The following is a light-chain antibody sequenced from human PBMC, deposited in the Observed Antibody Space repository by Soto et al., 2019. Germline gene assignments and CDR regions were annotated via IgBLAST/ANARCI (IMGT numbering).Light chain of an antibody. Sequence: EIVLTQSAGALSLSPGERATLSCRASQSVSSNYLAWYQQKPGQAPRPLIYGASSRATGIPDRFSGSGAGTDFTLTICRLESEDFAVYYCQQYGSSPWTFGQGTRVDTK. CDR3: QQYGSSPWT. CDR1: QSVSSNY. J-gene: IGKJ1*01. V-gene: IGKV3-20*01. CDR2: GAS.